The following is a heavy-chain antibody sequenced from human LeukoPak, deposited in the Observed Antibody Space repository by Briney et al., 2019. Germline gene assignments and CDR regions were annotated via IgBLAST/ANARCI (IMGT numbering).Heavy chain of an antibody. CDR2: ISGDTTYI. CDR1: GFTFSSYT. Sequence: PGGSLRLSCAASGFTFSSYTIHWVRQIPGERPEWVSSISGDTTYIYYADSLKGRFTISRDNTNTSLFLQMNSLRAEDTATYFCARRGTDASFSFFDVWGQGTMVTVSS. CDR3: ARRGTDASFSFFDV. J-gene: IGHJ3*01. D-gene: IGHD1-1*01. V-gene: IGHV3-21*01.